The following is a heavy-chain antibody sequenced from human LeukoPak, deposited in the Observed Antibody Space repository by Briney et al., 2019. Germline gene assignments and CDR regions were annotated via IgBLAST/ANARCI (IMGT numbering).Heavy chain of an antibody. CDR2: ITTSGGST. CDR1: GFTFSTYA. J-gene: IGHJ4*02. CDR3: AKEGSGWYSFIDY. D-gene: IGHD6-19*01. V-gene: IGHV3-23*01. Sequence: GGSLRLSCAATGFTFSTYAMSWVRQAPGKGLEWVSAITTSGGSTYYADSVKGRFTISRDNSKNTLYLQLHSLGAEDTAVYYCAKEGSGWYSFIDYWGQGTLVTVSS.